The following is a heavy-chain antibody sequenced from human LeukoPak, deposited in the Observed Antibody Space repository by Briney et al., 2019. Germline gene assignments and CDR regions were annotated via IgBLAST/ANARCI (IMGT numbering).Heavy chain of an antibody. Sequence: PGGSLRLSCAASGFTFSSYSMNWVRLAPGKGLEWVSSISSSSSSIYYADSVKGRFTISRDNAKNSLYLQMNSLRAEDTAVYYCASPGGPPPISDYYYYMDVWGKGTTVTVSS. V-gene: IGHV3-21*01. CDR2: ISSSSSSI. J-gene: IGHJ6*03. CDR1: GFTFSSYS. CDR3: ASPGGPPPISDYYYYMDV. D-gene: IGHD3-16*01.